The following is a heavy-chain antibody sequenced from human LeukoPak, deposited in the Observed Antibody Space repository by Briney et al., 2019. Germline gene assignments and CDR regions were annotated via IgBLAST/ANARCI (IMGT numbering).Heavy chain of an antibody. CDR2: IRYDGSNK. V-gene: IGHV3-30*02. CDR1: GFTFSSYG. D-gene: IGHD3-3*01. CDR3: AKDGAEREWLGYYMDV. Sequence: GGSLRLSCAASGFTFSSYGMHWVRQAPGKGLEWVAFIRYDGSNKYYADSVKGRFTISRDNSKNTLYRQMNSLRAEDTAVYYCAKDGAEREWLGYYMDVWGKGTTVTVSS. J-gene: IGHJ6*03.